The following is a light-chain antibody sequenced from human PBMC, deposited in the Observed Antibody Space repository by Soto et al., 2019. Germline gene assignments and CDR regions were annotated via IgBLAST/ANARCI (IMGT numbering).Light chain of an antibody. CDR1: QGIRTE. J-gene: IGKJ1*01. CDR2: AAS. CDR3: LQDYNYPRT. V-gene: IGKV1-6*02. Sequence: AIQMTQSPSSLSASVGDRVTITCRARQGIRTESGWYQQRPGEAPKLQNYAASTLQSGVPSRFSGSGSGTDFTLTISSLQPEDFATYYCLQDYNYPRTFGQGTKVEIK.